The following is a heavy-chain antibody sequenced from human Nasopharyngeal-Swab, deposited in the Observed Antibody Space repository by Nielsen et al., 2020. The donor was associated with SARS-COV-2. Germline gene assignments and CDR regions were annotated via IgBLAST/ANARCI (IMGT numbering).Heavy chain of an antibody. D-gene: IGHD1-26*01. CDR1: GFTFSSYA. J-gene: IGHJ4*02. Sequence: GESLKISCAASGFTFSSYAMHWVRQAPGKGLEWVSVISGSDHTTYYADSVKGRFTISRDNSKNTLFLQMSSLRDEDTAVYYCAKGGSLSGSWDWGQGTLVTVSS. CDR2: ISGSDHTT. CDR3: AKGGSLSGSWD. V-gene: IGHV3-23*01.